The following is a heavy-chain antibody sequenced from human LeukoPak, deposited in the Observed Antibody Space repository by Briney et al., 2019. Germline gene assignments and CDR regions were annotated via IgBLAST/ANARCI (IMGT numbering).Heavy chain of an antibody. Sequence: SETLSLTCTVSGGSIGSYYWSWIRQPPGKGLEWIGYIYYSGSTNYNPSLKSRVTISVDTSKNQFSLKLSSVTAADTAVYYCAGTYYYDSSGYYHYSLWGQGTLVTVSS. D-gene: IGHD3-22*01. J-gene: IGHJ4*02. CDR3: AGTYYYDSSGYYHYSL. CDR2: IYYSGST. CDR1: GGSIGSYY. V-gene: IGHV4-59*01.